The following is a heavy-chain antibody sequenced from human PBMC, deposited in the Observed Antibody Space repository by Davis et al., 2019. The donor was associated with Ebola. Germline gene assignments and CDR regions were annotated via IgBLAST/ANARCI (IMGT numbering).Heavy chain of an antibody. CDR1: GDTFSIYA. D-gene: IGHD3-22*01. J-gene: IGHJ4*02. CDR2: INAANGDT. CDR3: ATGDYDDVRGSYPDY. V-gene: IGHV1-3*01. Sequence: AASVKVSCKASGDTFSIYAIHWVRQAPGQRPEWMGWINAANGDTKYSQRFQGRVTLTRDTSASTVYMVLSSLRSEDTAVYYCATGDYDDVRGSYPDYWGQGTLVTVSS.